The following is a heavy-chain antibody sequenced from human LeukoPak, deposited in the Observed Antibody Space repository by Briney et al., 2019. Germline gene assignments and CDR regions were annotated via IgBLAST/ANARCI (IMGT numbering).Heavy chain of an antibody. CDR2: IYHSGST. J-gene: IGHJ4*02. D-gene: IGHD6-19*01. CDR1: GDSISTYY. V-gene: IGHV4-59*12. CDR3: ARGSSGWLYDY. Sequence: SETLSLTCTVSGDSISTYYWSWIRQSPGKGLEWIGYIYHSGSTKYNPSLKSRVTISVDTSKKQFSLKLSSVTAADTAVYYCARGSSGWLYDYWGQGTLVTVSS.